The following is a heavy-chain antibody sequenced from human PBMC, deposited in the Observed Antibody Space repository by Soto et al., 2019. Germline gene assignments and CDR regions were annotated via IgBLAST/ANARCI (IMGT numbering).Heavy chain of an antibody. CDR3: AKGILSATIGPYAMDV. J-gene: IGHJ6*02. Sequence: GGSLRLSXEASGFAFSSYAMHWVRQAPGKGLEWVGVISYDGNYIYYADSVKGRFTISRDNSKNTLYVQVNSLRPEDTAVYYCAKGILSATIGPYAMDVWGQGTTVTVSS. CDR1: GFAFSSYA. D-gene: IGHD3-16*01. CDR2: ISYDGNYI. V-gene: IGHV3-30*18.